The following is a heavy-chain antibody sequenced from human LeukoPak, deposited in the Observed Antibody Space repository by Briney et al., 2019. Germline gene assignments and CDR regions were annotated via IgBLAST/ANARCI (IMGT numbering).Heavy chain of an antibody. CDR2: IYYSGST. Sequence: PSETLSLTCTVSGGSISSSSYYWGWIRQPPGKGLEWIGSIYYSGSTYYNPSLKSRVTISVDTSKNQFSLKLSSVTAADTAVYYCARLNRGIAVAGVSHRGWFDPWGQGTLVTVSS. CDR1: GGSISSSSYY. J-gene: IGHJ5*02. CDR3: ARLNRGIAVAGVSHRGWFDP. D-gene: IGHD6-19*01. V-gene: IGHV4-39*07.